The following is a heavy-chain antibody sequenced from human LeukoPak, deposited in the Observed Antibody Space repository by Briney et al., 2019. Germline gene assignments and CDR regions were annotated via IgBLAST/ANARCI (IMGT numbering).Heavy chain of an antibody. CDR3: AREDVAAAGRRYDY. V-gene: IGHV4-59*01. CDR1: GGSITSYY. CDR2: IYYTGST. D-gene: IGHD6-13*01. Sequence: SETLSLTCTFSGGSITSYYWSWIRQPPGKGLEWIGYIYYTGSTNYNPSLKSRVTISVDTSKNQFSLKLSSVTAADTAVYYCAREDVAAAGRRYDYWGQGTLVTVSS. J-gene: IGHJ4*02.